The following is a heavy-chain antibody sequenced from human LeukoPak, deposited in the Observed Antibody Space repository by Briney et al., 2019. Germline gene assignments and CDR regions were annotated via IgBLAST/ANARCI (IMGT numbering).Heavy chain of an antibody. V-gene: IGHV4-61*08. Sequence: KPSQTLSLTCTVSGGSISSGDYYWSWVRQPPGKGLEWMGYVYNSGNTDYNPSLKSRVTISADTSKNQFSLKLTSVTAADTAVYYCVRDRELNYWGQGTLVTVSS. CDR2: VYNSGNT. D-gene: IGHD1-7*01. CDR3: VRDRELNY. J-gene: IGHJ4*02. CDR1: GGSISSGDYY.